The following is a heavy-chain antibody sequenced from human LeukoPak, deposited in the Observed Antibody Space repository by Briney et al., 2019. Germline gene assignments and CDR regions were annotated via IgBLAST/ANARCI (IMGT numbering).Heavy chain of an antibody. J-gene: IGHJ4*02. CDR2: VTGGGDTT. V-gene: IGHV3-23*01. CDR3: AKMQGYFDY. Sequence: PGGSLGLSCAASGFTFSSYGMSWVRQAPGKGLEWVSAVTGGGDTTYYADSVRGRFTISRDNSKNTLYLQMNSLRAEDTAVYYCAKMQGYFDYWGEGTLVTVSS. CDR1: GFTFSSYG.